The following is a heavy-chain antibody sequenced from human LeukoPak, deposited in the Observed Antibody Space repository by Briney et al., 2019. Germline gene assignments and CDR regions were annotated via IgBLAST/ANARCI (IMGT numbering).Heavy chain of an antibody. CDR1: GYTFTGYY. CDR3: ARDRYYGSCTTRGY. Sequence: ASVKVSCEASGYTFTGYYMHWVRQAPGQGLEWMGWINPNSGGTNYAQKFQGRVTMTRDTSISTAYMELSRLRSDDTAVYYCARDRYYGSCTTRGYWGQGTLVTVSS. J-gene: IGHJ4*02. CDR2: INPNSGGT. D-gene: IGHD3-10*01. V-gene: IGHV1-2*02.